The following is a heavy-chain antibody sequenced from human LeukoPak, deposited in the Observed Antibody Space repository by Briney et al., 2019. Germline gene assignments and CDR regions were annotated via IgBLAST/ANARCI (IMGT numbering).Heavy chain of an antibody. Sequence: GESLKISCKGSGYSFTGHWISWVRQMPGKGLEWMGRIDPSDSYTNYSPSFQGHVTISADKSISTAYLQWSSLKASDTAMYYCARWFGEESNPDPWGQGTLVTVSS. D-gene: IGHD3-10*01. CDR2: IDPSDSYT. J-gene: IGHJ5*02. CDR3: ARWFGEESNPDP. V-gene: IGHV5-10-1*01. CDR1: GYSFTGHW.